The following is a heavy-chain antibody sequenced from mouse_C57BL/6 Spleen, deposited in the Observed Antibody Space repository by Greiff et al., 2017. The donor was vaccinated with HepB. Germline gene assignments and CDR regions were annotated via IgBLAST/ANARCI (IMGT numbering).Heavy chain of an antibody. V-gene: IGHV1-77*01. CDR2: IGPGSGST. J-gene: IGHJ1*03. CDR3: AREGASYDGYSWYFDV. CDR1: GYTFTDYY. D-gene: IGHD2-3*01. Sequence: QVQLKQSGAELVKPGASVKISCKASGYTFTDYYINWVKQRPGQGLEWIGKIGPGSGSTYYNEKFKGKATLTADKSSSTAYMQLSSLTSEDSAVYFCAREGASYDGYSWYFDVWGTGTTVTVSS.